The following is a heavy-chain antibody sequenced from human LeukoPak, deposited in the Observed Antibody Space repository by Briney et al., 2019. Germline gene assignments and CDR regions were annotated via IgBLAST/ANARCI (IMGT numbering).Heavy chain of an antibody. J-gene: IGHJ4*02. D-gene: IGHD2-8*01. CDR1: GFPFRDFS. CDR2: TDSGGTST. V-gene: IGHV3-23*01. Sequence: GGSLRLSCTTSGFPFRDFSMTWVRQAPGQGLEVISTTDSGGTSTYYAESGKGRFTISRDHSKDALYLQMSSLRVEDTAIYYCAKQSYARSLGEGGPGTLVTVSS. CDR3: AKQSYARSLGE.